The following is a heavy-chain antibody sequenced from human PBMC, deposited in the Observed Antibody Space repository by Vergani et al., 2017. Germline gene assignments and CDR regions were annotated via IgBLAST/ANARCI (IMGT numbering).Heavy chain of an antibody. CDR3: ARLYGRDSSGSKCFDY. CDR1: GYSFTNYW. D-gene: IGHD3-22*01. J-gene: IGHJ4*02. CDR2: IHPADSDT. V-gene: IGHV5-51*01. Sequence: EVQLVQSGAEVKKPRESLKISCQISGYSFTNYWIGWVRQMPGKGLEWMGIIHPADSDTRYSPSFQGQVTISVDKSISTAYLQRSSLRASDSAMYYCARLYGRDSSGSKCFDYWGQGTLVTVSS.